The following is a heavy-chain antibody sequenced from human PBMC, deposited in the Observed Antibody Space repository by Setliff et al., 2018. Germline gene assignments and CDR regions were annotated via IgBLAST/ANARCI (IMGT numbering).Heavy chain of an antibody. D-gene: IGHD1-26*01. CDR2: IYYTGTA. CDR1: GASITSGSYY. J-gene: IGHJ4*02. CDR3: AAPGGGSYRF. Sequence: SETLSLTCTVSGASITSGSYYWGWIRQPPGKGLEWIGSIYYTGTAYYNPSLKSRVTISVDTSKNQFSLNLSSVTAADTAVYYCAAPGGGSYRFWGQGTLVTVSS. V-gene: IGHV4-39*01.